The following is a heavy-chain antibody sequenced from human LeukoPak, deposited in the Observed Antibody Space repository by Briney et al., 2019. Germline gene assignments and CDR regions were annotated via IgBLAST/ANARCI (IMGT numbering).Heavy chain of an antibody. Sequence: ASVKVSCKASGYTFTNYGISWVRQAPGQGLEWMGWISAYNGNTNYAQKFQGRVTMTTDTSTTTAYMEVKSLRSSDTAVFYCARDGGYSSGSSDYWGQGTLVTVSS. J-gene: IGHJ4*02. CDR2: ISAYNGNT. V-gene: IGHV1-18*01. D-gene: IGHD6-19*01. CDR1: GYTFTNYG. CDR3: ARDGGYSSGSSDY.